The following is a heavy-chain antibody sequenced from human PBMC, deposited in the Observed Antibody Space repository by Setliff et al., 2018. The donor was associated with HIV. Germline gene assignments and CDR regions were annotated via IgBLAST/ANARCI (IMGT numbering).Heavy chain of an antibody. CDR2: INHGGST. CDR3: ARDSNAPYFQH. V-gene: IGHV4-34*01. CDR1: SGSFSGYY. Sequence: PSETLSLTCAVYSGSFSGYYWSWIRQSPGKGLEWIGEINHGGSTKYNPSFKSRLAMSVDTSKQQFSLKLNSVTAADTAVYYCARDSNAPYFQHWGQGTLVTVSS. J-gene: IGHJ1*01. D-gene: IGHD1-1*01.